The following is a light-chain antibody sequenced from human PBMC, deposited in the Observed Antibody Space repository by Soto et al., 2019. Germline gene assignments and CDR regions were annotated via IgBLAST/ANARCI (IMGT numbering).Light chain of an antibody. CDR2: GAS. CDR3: QHYDNTPPSVT. V-gene: IGKV3-20*01. Sequence: EIVLTQSPDTLSLSPGERATLSCRASQSVSSDYLVWYQQKPGQAPRLLIYGASRRATDIPDRFSGGGSGTDFILNISRLEPEDFAVYYCQHYDNTPPSVTFGPGTKVDIK. CDR1: QSVSSDY. J-gene: IGKJ3*01.